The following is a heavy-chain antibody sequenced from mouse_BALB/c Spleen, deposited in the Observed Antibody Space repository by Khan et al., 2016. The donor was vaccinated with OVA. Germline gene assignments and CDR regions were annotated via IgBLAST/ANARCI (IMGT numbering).Heavy chain of an antibody. CDR2: IIPTSAYT. CDR3: ARDRIDY. V-gene: IGHV1-7*01. J-gene: IGHJ2*01. CDR1: GYTFTTYW. Sequence: QVQLKESGAELAKPGASVKMSCKASGYTFTTYWMHWVRQRPGQGLEWIGYIIPTSAYTDYNQKFKDKATLTVDKSSSTAYMQLSSLTSEDSAVYYCARDRIDYWGQGTTLTVSS.